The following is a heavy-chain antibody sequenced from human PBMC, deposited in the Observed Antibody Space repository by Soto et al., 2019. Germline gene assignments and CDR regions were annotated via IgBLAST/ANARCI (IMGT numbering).Heavy chain of an antibody. CDR1: GFTFSSYA. CDR3: ARRSSGWFFDY. CDR2: MSGSGDST. Sequence: EVQLLESGGGLVQPGGSLRLSCVASGFTFSSYAMSWVRQAPGKGLEWVSVMSGSGDSTYYADSVKGRFTISRDNSKSTLYLQMNSLRAEDTAVYYCARRSSGWFFDYWGQGTLVTVSS. D-gene: IGHD6-19*01. V-gene: IGHV3-23*01. J-gene: IGHJ4*02.